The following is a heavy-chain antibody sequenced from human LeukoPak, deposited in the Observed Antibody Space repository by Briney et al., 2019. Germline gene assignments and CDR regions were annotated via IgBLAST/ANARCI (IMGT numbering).Heavy chain of an antibody. Sequence: GGSLRLSCAASGFTFTDYYMNWIRQAPGKGLQWVSYISSSGSTIYYADSVKGRFTISRDNAKNSVYLQMNSLRAEDTAVYYCARRRTSTNSYTSWGQGTLVTVSS. CDR3: ARRRTSTNSYTS. D-gene: IGHD3-16*01. CDR1: GFTFTDYY. J-gene: IGHJ4*02. CDR2: ISSSGSTI. V-gene: IGHV3-11*04.